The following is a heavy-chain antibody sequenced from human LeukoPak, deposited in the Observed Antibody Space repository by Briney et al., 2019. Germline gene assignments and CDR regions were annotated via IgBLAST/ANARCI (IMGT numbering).Heavy chain of an antibody. Sequence: GGSLRLSCTASGFNLIDYAMSWVRQAPGKGLEWVSAISGSGGSTYYADSVKGRFTISRDNSKNTLYLQMNSLRAEDTAVYYCAKPPGLAYYYDSSGYPLGYFDYWGQGTLVTVSS. CDR2: ISGSGGST. CDR1: GFNLIDYA. CDR3: AKPPGLAYYYDSSGYPLGYFDY. V-gene: IGHV3-23*01. D-gene: IGHD3-22*01. J-gene: IGHJ4*02.